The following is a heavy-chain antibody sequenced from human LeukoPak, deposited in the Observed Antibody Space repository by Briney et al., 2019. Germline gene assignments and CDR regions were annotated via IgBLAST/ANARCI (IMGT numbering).Heavy chain of an antibody. CDR1: GLTFHNTW. J-gene: IGHJ3*01. CDR3: AADGECAFLV. V-gene: IGHV3-74*01. CDR2: IISDGITT. Sequence: QPGGSLRLSCAASGLTFHNTWMHWIRQAPGKGLVWVSRIISDGITTTYADSVKGRFTISRDNAKNTLYLQMNSLRADDTGVYYCAADGECAFLVWGQGTMVTVSS.